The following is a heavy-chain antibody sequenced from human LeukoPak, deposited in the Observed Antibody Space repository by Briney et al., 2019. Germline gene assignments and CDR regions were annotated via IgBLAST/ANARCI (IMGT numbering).Heavy chain of an antibody. D-gene: IGHD4-23*01. J-gene: IGHJ4*02. CDR2: IYSGGTT. CDR3: ARESAYRGNPNGY. V-gene: IGHV3-53*01. CDR1: GFTVSSNY. Sequence: GGSLRLSCAASGFTVSSNYMSWVRQAPGKGLEWVSVIYSGGTTYYADSVKGRFTISRDNSRNTLYLQMNSLRVEDTAVYYCARESAYRGNPNGYWGQGTLVTVSS.